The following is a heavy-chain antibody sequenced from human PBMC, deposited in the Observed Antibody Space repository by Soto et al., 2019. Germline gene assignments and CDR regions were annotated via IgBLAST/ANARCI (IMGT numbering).Heavy chain of an antibody. J-gene: IGHJ6*02. CDR3: ARGSTRITGTTVDYYYYGMDV. CDR1: GGTFSSYA. V-gene: IGHV1-69*06. Sequence: SVKVSCKASGGTFSSYAISWVRQAPGQGLEWMGGIIPIFGTANYAQKFQGRDTITADKSTNTAYMELSSLRSEDTAVYYCARGSTRITGTTVDYYYYGMDVWGQGTTVTVSS. D-gene: IGHD1-7*01. CDR2: IIPIFGTA.